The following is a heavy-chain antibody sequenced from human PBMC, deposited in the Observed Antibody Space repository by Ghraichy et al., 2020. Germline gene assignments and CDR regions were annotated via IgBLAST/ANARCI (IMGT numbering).Heavy chain of an antibody. D-gene: IGHD2-2*01. Sequence: ASVKVSCKASGYTFTSYDINWVRQATGQGLEWMGWMNPNSGNTGYAQKFQGRVTMTRNTSISTAYMELSSLRSEDTAVYYCARIVVVPAANTPRVDYYYGMDVWGQGTTVTVSS. CDR3: ARIVVVPAANTPRVDYYYGMDV. J-gene: IGHJ6*02. V-gene: IGHV1-8*01. CDR2: MNPNSGNT. CDR1: GYTFTSYD.